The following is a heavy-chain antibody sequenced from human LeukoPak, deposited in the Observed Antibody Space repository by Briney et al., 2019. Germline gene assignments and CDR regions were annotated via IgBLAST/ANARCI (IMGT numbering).Heavy chain of an antibody. Sequence: GGSLRLSCAASGFTFSGYAMSWIRYAPVEGLGWVSAISGSGGNTYYADSVKGRFTISRDNSKNTLYLQMNSLRAEDTAVYYCAKGTPTDDWGQGTLVTVYS. CDR1: GFTFSGYA. J-gene: IGHJ4*02. V-gene: IGHV3-23*01. CDR2: ISGSGGNT. CDR3: AKGTPTDD. D-gene: IGHD1-14*01.